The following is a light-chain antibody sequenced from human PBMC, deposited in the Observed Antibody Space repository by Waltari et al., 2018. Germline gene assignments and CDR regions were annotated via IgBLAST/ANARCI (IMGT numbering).Light chain of an antibody. CDR3: QSYDSSLSGCVV. CDR2: GNS. Sequence: QSVLTQPPSVSGAPGQRVTISCTGSSSNIGAGYDLHWYQQLPGTAPKLLIYGNSNRPSGVPDRFSGSKSGTSASLAITGLQAEDGADYYCQSYDSSLSGCVVFGGGTKLTVL. V-gene: IGLV1-40*01. CDR1: SSNIGAGYD. J-gene: IGLJ2*01.